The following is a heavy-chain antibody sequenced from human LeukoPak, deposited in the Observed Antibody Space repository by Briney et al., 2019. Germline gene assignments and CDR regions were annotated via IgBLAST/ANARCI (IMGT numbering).Heavy chain of an antibody. V-gene: IGHV4-31*03. Sequence: SETLSLTCIVSGGSISSGGYYWSWIRQHPGKGLEWIGYIYYSGSTYYNPSLKSRVTISVDTSKNQFPLKLSSVTAADTAVYYCARDRRVINGYFDYWGQGTLVTVSS. J-gene: IGHJ4*02. D-gene: IGHD3-22*01. CDR1: GGSISSGGYY. CDR3: ARDRRVINGYFDY. CDR2: IYYSGST.